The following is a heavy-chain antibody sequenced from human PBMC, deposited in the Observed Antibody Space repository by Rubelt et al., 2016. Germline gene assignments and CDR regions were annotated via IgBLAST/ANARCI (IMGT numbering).Heavy chain of an antibody. CDR3: ARRIAVAGGWFDP. V-gene: IGHV4-39*07. Sequence: QLLLQESGPGLVKPSETLSLTCSVSGGSIRSSSYYWGWIRQPPGKGLEWIGRIYYSGSTYYNPSLKSRVTISVDTSKNQFSRKLSSVTAADTAVDYCARRIAVAGGWFDPWGQGTLVTVSS. D-gene: IGHD6-13*01. J-gene: IGHJ5*02. CDR1: GGSIRSSSYY. CDR2: IYYSGST.